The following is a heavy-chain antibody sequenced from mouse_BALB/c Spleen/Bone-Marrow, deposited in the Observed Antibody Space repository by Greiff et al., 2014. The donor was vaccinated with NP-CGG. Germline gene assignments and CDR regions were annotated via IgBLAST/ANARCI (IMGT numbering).Heavy chain of an antibody. D-gene: IGHD2-14*01. CDR1: GFSLTSYG. Sequence: VQLQESGPGLVQPSQSLSITCTVSGFSLTSYGVHWVRQSPGKGLEWLGVIWRGGSTVYNAAFMSRLSITKDNSKSQVFFKMNSLQADDTAIYYCAKIGTTTGAMDYWGQGTSVTVSS. V-gene: IGHV2-5*01. CDR2: IWRGGST. J-gene: IGHJ4*01. CDR3: AKIGTTTGAMDY.